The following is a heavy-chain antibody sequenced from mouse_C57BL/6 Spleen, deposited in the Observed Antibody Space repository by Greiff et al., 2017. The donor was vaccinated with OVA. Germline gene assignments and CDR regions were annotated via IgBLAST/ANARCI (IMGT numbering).Heavy chain of an antibody. CDR1: GYTFTSYW. V-gene: IGHV1-59*01. CDR2: IDPSDSYT. D-gene: IGHD1-1*01. J-gene: IGHJ4*01. Sequence: QVQLQQPGAELVRPGTSVKLSCKASGYTFTSYWMHWVKQRPGQGLEWIGVIDPSDSYTNYNQKFKGKATLTVDPSSSTAYMQLSSLTSEDSAVYYCARWPYYYGSSRYAMDYWGQGTSVTVSS. CDR3: ARWPYYYGSSRYAMDY.